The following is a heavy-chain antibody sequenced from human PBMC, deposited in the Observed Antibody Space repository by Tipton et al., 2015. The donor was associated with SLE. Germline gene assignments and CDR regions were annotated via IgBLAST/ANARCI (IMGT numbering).Heavy chain of an antibody. D-gene: IGHD3-3*01. CDR3: ARLYDFLSGFDF. Sequence: TLSLTCTVSGGSVSSDNYYWSWIRQPPGKGLEWIGYIYDSGITNYNPSLKSRVTISLDTSKNQFSLRLSSVTAADTAVYYCARLYDFLSGFDFWGQGTLVPVSS. V-gene: IGHV4-61*01. CDR2: IYDSGIT. CDR1: GGSVSSDNYY. J-gene: IGHJ4*02.